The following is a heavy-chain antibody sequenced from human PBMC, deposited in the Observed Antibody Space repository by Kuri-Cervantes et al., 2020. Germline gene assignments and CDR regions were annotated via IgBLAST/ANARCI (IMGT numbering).Heavy chain of an antibody. D-gene: IGHD1-26*01. CDR2: IRSTSNTI. Sequence: GESLKISCAASGYTFSDYYMSWLRQDPGKGLEWISYIRSTSNTIYYADSVKGRFTISRDNAKNSLYLQMNSLRAEDTAVYYCARDLGATMRVMGYWGQGTLITVSS. J-gene: IGHJ4*02. CDR3: ARDLGATMRVMGY. CDR1: GYTFSDYY. V-gene: IGHV3-11*01.